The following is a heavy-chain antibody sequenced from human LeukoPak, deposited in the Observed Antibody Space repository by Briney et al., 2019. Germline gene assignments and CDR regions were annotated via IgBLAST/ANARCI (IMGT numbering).Heavy chain of an antibody. CDR2: IHYSGST. CDR1: GGSISTYY. V-gene: IGHV4-59*01. D-gene: IGHD3-22*01. Sequence: PSETLSLTRAVPGGSISTYYRCWIRQPPGRGLEWTGYIHYSGSTNYNPSLKSRVTILVHTSKNQFSLRLSSVTAADTAVYYCARGGLDSNGYWTAFDIWGQGTMVTVSS. CDR3: ARGGLDSNGYWTAFDI. J-gene: IGHJ3*02.